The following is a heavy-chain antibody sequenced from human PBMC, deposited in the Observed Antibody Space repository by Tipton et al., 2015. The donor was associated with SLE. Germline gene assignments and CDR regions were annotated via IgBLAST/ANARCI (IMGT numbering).Heavy chain of an antibody. CDR1: GGSISSSSHY. CDR3: ARENHYYDSSGYYYGYYFDY. J-gene: IGHJ4*02. D-gene: IGHD3-22*01. V-gene: IGHV4-39*07. CDR2: IYYSGST. Sequence: LRLSCTVSGGSISSSSHYWGWIRQPPGKGLEWIGSIYYSGSTYYKPSLKSRVTISVDTSKNQFSLKLSSVTAADTAVYYCARENHYYDSSGYYYGYYFDYWGQRTLVTVSS.